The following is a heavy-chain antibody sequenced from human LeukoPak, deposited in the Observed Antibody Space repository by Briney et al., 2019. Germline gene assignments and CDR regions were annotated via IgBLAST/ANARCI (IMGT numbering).Heavy chain of an antibody. V-gene: IGHV1-24*01. CDR2: FAPEDGET. J-gene: IGHJ4*02. Sequence: ASVKISCKVSGYTFTDYYMHWVRQAPGKGLEWMGGFAPEDGETIYAQKFQGRVTMTEDTSTDTAYMELSSLRSEDTAVYYCATDLGYYDSSGYYFDYWGQGTLVTVSS. D-gene: IGHD3-22*01. CDR1: GYTFTDYY. CDR3: ATDLGYYDSSGYYFDY.